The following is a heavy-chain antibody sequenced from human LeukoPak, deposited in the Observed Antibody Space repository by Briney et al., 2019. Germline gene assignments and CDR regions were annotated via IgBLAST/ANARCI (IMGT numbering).Heavy chain of an antibody. D-gene: IGHD3-22*01. V-gene: IGHV3-15*01. CDR2: IKSKTDGGTT. J-gene: IGHJ4*02. Sequence: GGSLRLSCAASGFTFSNAWMSWVRQAPGKGLEWVGRIKSKTDGGTTDYAAPVKGRFTISRDDSKNTLYLQMNSLKTEDTAVYYCTTDGTTYYYDSSGYYRRGDYWGQGTLVTVSS. CDR3: TTDGTTYYYDSSGYYRRGDY. CDR1: GFTFSNAW.